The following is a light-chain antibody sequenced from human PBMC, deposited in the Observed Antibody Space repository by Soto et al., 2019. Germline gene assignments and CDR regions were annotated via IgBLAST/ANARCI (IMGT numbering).Light chain of an antibody. CDR2: DVS. CDR1: QSVSSAY. CDR3: QQYGSSSWT. V-gene: IGKV3-20*01. Sequence: DIVLTQSPGTVSLCPGERATLSCRASQSVSSAYLAWYQQKPGQAPRLLIYDVSSRATGIPDRFSGSGSGTDFTLTVSRLEPEDFAVYYCQQYGSSSWTFGQGTKVDIK. J-gene: IGKJ1*01.